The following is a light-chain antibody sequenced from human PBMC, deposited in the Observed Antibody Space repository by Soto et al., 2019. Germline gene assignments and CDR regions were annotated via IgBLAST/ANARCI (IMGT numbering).Light chain of an antibody. J-gene: IGKJ1*01. CDR2: GAS. V-gene: IGKV3-15*01. Sequence: EIVMTQSPATLSVSPGERATLSCRASQSVSSNLAWYQHKPGQAPRLLIYGASTRATGIPARFSGSGSGTEFTLTINSLQSEDFAVYYCQQYNNWPPWTFGQGTKVDIK. CDR3: QQYNNWPPWT. CDR1: QSVSSN.